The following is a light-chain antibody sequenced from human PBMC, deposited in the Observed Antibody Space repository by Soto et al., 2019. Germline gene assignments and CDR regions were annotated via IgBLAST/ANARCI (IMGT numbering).Light chain of an antibody. CDR2: EVR. V-gene: IGLV2-14*01. Sequence: QSVLTQPASVSGSPGQSITISCTGTSSDVGGYNYVSWYRQHPGKAPKLMIYEVRNRPSGVSNRFSGSKSGNTASLTISGLQAEDEADYYCSSYTRSSNLILGIGTKVTVL. CDR3: SSYTRSSNLI. J-gene: IGLJ1*01. CDR1: SSDVGGYNY.